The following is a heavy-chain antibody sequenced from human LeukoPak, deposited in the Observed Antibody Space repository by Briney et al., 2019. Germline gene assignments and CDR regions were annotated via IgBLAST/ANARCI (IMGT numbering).Heavy chain of an antibody. CDR1: GGSISSGGYY. CDR2: IYYSGST. CDR3: ARGKITVTGYYYYGMDV. V-gene: IGHV4-31*03. D-gene: IGHD4-17*01. Sequence: PSQTLSLTCTVSGGSISSGGYYWSWIRQHPGKGLEWIGYIYYSGSTYYNPSLKSRVTISVDKSKNQFSLKLSSVTAADTAVYYCARGKITVTGYYYYGMDVWGQGTTVTVSS. J-gene: IGHJ6*02.